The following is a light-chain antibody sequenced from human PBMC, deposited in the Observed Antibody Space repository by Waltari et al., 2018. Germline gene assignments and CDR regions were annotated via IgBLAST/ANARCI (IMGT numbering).Light chain of an antibody. CDR1: GSDVADANF. V-gene: IGLV2-11*01. CDR2: VVT. CDR3: CSFTGTWV. Sequence: QSALTQPRSVSGSPGQSVTISCTATGSDVADANFVSWYQQHPGEAPHLVIYVVTARPSGVPSRFSGSKSGNSASLTVSGLQAEDEAVYYCCSFTGTWVFGGGTKLTVL. J-gene: IGLJ3*02.